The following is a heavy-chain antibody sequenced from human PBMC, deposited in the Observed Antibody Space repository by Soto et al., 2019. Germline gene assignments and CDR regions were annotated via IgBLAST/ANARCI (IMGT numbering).Heavy chain of an antibody. J-gene: IGHJ3*02. CDR3: AMELADDAFDI. CDR1: GFTFSSYS. V-gene: IGHV3-21*01. Sequence: EVQLVESGGGLVKPGGSLRLSCAASGFTFSSYSMNWVRQAPGKGLEWVSSISSSSSYIYYADSVKGRFTISRDKAKNSLYLQMNSLRAEDTAVYYCAMELADDAFDIWGQGTMVTVSS. CDR2: ISSSSSYI. D-gene: IGHD1-26*01.